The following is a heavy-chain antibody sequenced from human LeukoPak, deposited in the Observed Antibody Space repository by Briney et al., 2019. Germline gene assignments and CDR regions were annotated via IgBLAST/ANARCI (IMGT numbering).Heavy chain of an antibody. CDR3: ARHLSGGIRQFDWSLKWFDP. J-gene: IGHJ5*02. V-gene: IGHV4-59*08. CDR1: GGSSSFYY. Sequence: SETLSLTCTVSGGSSSFYYWSWIRQPPGKGLEWIGCIYLSGSTNYNPSLKSRVTISVDTSKNQFSLKLSSVTAADTAVYYCARHLSGGIRQFDWSLKWFDPWGQGALVTVSS. D-gene: IGHD3-9*01. CDR2: IYLSGST.